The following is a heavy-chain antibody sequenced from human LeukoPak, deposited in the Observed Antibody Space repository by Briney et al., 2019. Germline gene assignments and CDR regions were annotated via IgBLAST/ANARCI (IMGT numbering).Heavy chain of an antibody. CDR1: GGSISSSSYY. J-gene: IGHJ6*02. CDR3: VRHEEAIFGVAINYGLDV. CDR2: IYYRGRT. V-gene: IGHV4-39*01. D-gene: IGHD3-3*01. Sequence: RSSETLSLTCIVSGGSISSSSYYWGWIRQPPGKGLEWIVSIYYRGRTYYNPSLKSRVTISVDTSKNQFSLKLNSVAAADTAVYYCVRHEEAIFGVAINYGLDVWGQGTTVTVSS.